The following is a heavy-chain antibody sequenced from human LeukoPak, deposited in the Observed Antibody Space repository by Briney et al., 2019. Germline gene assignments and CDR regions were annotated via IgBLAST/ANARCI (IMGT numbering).Heavy chain of an antibody. CDR1: GYSFTTYW. Sequence: GESLRISCKASGYSFTTYWIGWVRQMPGKGLEWMGIIYPGDSDTRYSPSFQGQVTISADKSISTAYLQWSSLKASDAAMYYCARRLPAPEAFDIWGQGTMVTVSS. CDR3: ARRLPAPEAFDI. CDR2: IYPGDSDT. J-gene: IGHJ3*02. D-gene: IGHD1-14*01. V-gene: IGHV5-51*01.